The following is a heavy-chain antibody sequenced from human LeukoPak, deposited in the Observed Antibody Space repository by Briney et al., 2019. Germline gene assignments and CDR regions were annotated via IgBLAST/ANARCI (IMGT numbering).Heavy chain of an antibody. CDR3: ARDEGYSYGYFNY. CDR1: GFTFSSYS. CDR2: ISSSSSYI. Sequence: GGSPGLSCAASGFTFSSYSMNWVRQAPGKGLEWVSSISSSSSYIYYADSVKGRFTISRDNAKNSLYLQMNSLRAEDTAVYYCARDEGYSYGYFNYWGQGTLVTVSS. V-gene: IGHV3-21*01. J-gene: IGHJ4*02. D-gene: IGHD5-18*01.